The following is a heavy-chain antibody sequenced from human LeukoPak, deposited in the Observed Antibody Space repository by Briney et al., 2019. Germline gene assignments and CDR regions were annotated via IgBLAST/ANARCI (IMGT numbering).Heavy chain of an antibody. J-gene: IGHJ5*02. CDR2: NSGSGGST. Sequence: GGSLRLSCAASGFTLSSYGMSWVRQAPGKGLEWVSANSGSGGSTYYADSVKGRFTISRDNSKNTVYLQMNGLRVEDTAVYYCAKVRWGGGDANWFDPWGRGTLVTVSS. CDR1: GFTLSSYG. CDR3: AKVRWGGGDANWFDP. D-gene: IGHD2-21*02. V-gene: IGHV3-23*01.